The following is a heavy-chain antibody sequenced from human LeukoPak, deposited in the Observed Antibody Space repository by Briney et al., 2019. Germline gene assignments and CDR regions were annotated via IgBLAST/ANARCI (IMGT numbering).Heavy chain of an antibody. V-gene: IGHV3-23*01. Sequence: PGGSLRLSCAASGFTFSRYAVSWVRQAPGKGLEWVSTISSSGGDTYYADSVKGRFTVSRDNSKNTLYLQMNSLRAEDTAVYYCAKEEVYCSTTSCHRAFDYWGQGTLVTVSS. CDR2: ISSSGGDT. CDR3: AKEEVYCSTTSCHRAFDY. D-gene: IGHD2-2*02. CDR1: GFTFSRYA. J-gene: IGHJ4*02.